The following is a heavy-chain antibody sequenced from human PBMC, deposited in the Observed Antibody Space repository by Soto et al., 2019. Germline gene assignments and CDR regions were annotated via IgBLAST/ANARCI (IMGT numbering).Heavy chain of an antibody. CDR2: IYWNDDK. D-gene: IGHD2-21*01. CDR3: AHKGSLTLAHGFDF. Sequence: QITLRESGPTLLKPTQTLTLTCTFSGFSLSASGVAVGWIRQPPGKALEWLAFIYWNDDKRYNASMKSRLTVTRDTSANRVVLTMTNMDPHDTGTYYCAHKGSLTLAHGFDFWGRGTRVIVSS. J-gene: IGHJ3*01. V-gene: IGHV2-5*01. CDR1: GFSLSASGVA.